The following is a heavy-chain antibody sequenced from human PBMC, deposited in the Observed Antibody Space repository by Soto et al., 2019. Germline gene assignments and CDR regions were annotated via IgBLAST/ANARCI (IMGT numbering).Heavy chain of an antibody. CDR2: IYSGGST. V-gene: IGHV3-53*01. CDR3: AIGIEMATTSYYYYGMDV. J-gene: IGHJ6*02. D-gene: IGHD5-12*01. CDR1: GFTVSSNY. Sequence: GGSLRLSCAASGFTVSSNYMSWVRQAPGKGLEWVSVIYSGGSTYYADSVKGRFTISRDNSKNTLYLQMNSLRAEDTAVYYCAIGIEMATTSYYYYGMDVWGQGTTVTVSS.